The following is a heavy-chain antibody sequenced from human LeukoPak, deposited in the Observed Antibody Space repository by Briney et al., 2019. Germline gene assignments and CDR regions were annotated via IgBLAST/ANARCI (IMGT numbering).Heavy chain of an antibody. CDR2: INPSSGST. V-gene: IGHV1-46*01. Sequence: ASVKVSCKASGSTFTRYYIHWVRQAPGQGLDWMGMINPSSGSTRFAQMFQDRVTMTRDTSTSAVYMELSSLTSEDTAMYYCAKDGGKLERLPMDYWGQGTLVTVSS. J-gene: IGHJ4*02. D-gene: IGHD1-1*01. CDR1: GSTFTRYY. CDR3: AKDGGKLERLPMDY.